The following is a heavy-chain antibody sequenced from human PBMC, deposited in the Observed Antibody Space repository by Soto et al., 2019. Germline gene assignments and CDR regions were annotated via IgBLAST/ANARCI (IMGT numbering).Heavy chain of an antibody. V-gene: IGHV3-23*01. Sequence: GGSLRLSCAASGFTFGSYAMNWLRQAPGRGLECVSFISGSGRTTYYADSVKGRFTVSRDNSKNTLYLQMNSLRAEDTALYYCAKFRGPAYSCYPMAVWGKGTTVTVSS. CDR3: AKFRGPAYSCYPMAV. CDR1: GFTFGSYA. D-gene: IGHD2-2*01. CDR2: ISGSGRTT. J-gene: IGHJ6*03.